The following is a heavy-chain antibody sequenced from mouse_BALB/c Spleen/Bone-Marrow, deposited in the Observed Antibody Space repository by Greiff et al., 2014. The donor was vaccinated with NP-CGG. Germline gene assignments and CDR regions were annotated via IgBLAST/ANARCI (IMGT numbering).Heavy chain of an antibody. Sequence: QVQLQQPGAELAKPGASVKMSCKASGYTFTSYWMHWVKQRPGQGLEWIGYINPSAGYTEYNQKFKDKATLTADKSPSTAYMQLSSLTSEDSAVYYCARDWYFDVWGAGTTVTVSS. J-gene: IGHJ1*01. CDR1: GYTFTSYW. CDR3: ARDWYFDV. V-gene: IGHV1-7*01. CDR2: INPSAGYT.